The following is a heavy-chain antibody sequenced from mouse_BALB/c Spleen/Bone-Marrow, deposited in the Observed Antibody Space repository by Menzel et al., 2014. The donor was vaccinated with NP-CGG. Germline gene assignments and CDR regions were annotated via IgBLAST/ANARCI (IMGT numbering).Heavy chain of an antibody. CDR1: GFSLGSYG. J-gene: IGHJ2*01. V-gene: IGHV2-2*02. D-gene: IGHD4-1*01. Sequence: QVQLQQSGPGLVQPSQSLSITCTVSGFSLGSYGVHWIRQSPGQGLEWLGVIWSGGTTDYNAAFISRLSINKENSKGQVFFKMSSLQATDTAIYYCARNWDGVNFDYWGQGATLTVSS. CDR2: IWSGGTT. CDR3: ARNWDGVNFDY.